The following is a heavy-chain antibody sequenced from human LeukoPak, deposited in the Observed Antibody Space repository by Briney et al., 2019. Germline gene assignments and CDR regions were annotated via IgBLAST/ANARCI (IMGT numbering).Heavy chain of an antibody. J-gene: IGHJ3*02. CDR2: IWADGTNK. CDR3: ARAEVPGAIKSGAFDI. CDR1: GFTFSTYG. Sequence: GGSLRLSCAASGFTFSTYGMHWVRQAPGKGLAWLAVIWADGTNKYYADSVKGRFTISRDNSRNTLYLQMNSQRAEDTAVYYCARAEVPGAIKSGAFDIWGQGTMGTVSP. V-gene: IGHV3-33*08. D-gene: IGHD2-2*01.